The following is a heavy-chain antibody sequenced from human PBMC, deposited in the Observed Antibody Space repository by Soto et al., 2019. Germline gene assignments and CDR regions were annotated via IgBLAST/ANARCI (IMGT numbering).Heavy chain of an antibody. CDR2: INPHSGGT. CDR1: GYTFTNYG. V-gene: IGHV1-2*04. J-gene: IGHJ3*02. CDR3: ARDRGVQPDAFDI. D-gene: IGHD3-10*01. Sequence: ASVKVSCKASGYTFTNYGITWVRQAPGQGLDWMGWINPHSGGTNYAQKFQGWVTMTRDTSISTAYMELSRLRSDDTAVYYCARDRGVQPDAFDIWGQGTMVTVSS.